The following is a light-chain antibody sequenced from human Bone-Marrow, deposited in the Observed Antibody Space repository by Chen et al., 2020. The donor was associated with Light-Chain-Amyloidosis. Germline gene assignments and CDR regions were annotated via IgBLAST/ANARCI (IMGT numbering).Light chain of an antibody. CDR3: QQYYSTPYT. V-gene: IGKV4-1*01. Sequence: DIVMTQSPDSLAVSLGERATINCKSSESLLYRSNNKNYLGWYQQKPGQSPKLLMYWASTRESGVPDRFSGSGSGTDFPLTISSLQAEDVAVYYCQQYYSTPYTFGQGTKLEI. J-gene: IGKJ2*01. CDR2: WAS. CDR1: ESLLYRSNNKNY.